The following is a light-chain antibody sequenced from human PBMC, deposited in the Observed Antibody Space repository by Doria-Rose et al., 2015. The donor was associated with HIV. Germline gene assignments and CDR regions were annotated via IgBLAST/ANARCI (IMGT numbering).Light chain of an antibody. CDR3: QQYYDTPS. CDR2: WAS. Sequence: TQSPESLGMSLGERATFNCKSNQSLLYTSKNYLAWYQQKPGQPPKLLIYWASTRQSGVPARFSGSGSGTDFTLTISSLEAEDVAVYYCQQYYDTPSFGPGTKVDIK. J-gene: IGKJ3*01. CDR1: QSLLYTSKNY. V-gene: IGKV4-1*01.